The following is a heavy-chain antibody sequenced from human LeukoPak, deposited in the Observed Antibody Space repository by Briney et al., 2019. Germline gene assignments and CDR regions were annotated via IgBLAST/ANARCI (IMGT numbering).Heavy chain of an antibody. J-gene: IGHJ4*02. V-gene: IGHV3-7*01. D-gene: IGHD1-1*01. CDR1: GFSFSSYW. CDR3: KSGGAAPGSFDY. Sequence: GGSLRLSCAASGFSFSSYWMSWMRRAPGKGLEWVANIKFDGNEEYYVDSVKGRFTISRDNAKNSLYLQLNSLRVEDTAVYYCKSGGAAPGSFDYWGQGTLVTVSP. CDR2: IKFDGNEE.